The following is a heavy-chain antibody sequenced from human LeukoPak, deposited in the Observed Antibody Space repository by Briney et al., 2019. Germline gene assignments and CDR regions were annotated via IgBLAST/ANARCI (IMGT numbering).Heavy chain of an antibody. Sequence: SETLSLTCTVSGGSIGDYYWGWIRQPPGTGLEWMGCIHFSGSTNYNPSLKSRLTISVDTSKNQFSLKLISVTAADTAVYYCARPGSASGWYYYDFWGRGALVTVSS. CDR3: ARPGSASGWYYYDF. CDR1: GGSIGDYY. V-gene: IGHV4-59*08. J-gene: IGHJ4*02. D-gene: IGHD3-10*01. CDR2: IHFSGST.